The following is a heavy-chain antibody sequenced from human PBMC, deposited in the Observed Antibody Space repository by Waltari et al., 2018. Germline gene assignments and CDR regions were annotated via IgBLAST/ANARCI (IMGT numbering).Heavy chain of an antibody. D-gene: IGHD3-3*01. CDR3: ARERFLEWLLSSDAFDI. CDR2: IIPILGIA. CDR1: GGTFSSYA. V-gene: IGHV1-69*04. J-gene: IGHJ3*02. Sequence: QVQLVQSGAEVKKPGSSVKVSCKASGGTFSSYAISWVRQAPGQGLEWMGGIIPILGIANYAQKFQGRVTITADESTSTAYMELSSLRSEDTAVYYCARERFLEWLLSSDAFDIWGQGTMVTVSS.